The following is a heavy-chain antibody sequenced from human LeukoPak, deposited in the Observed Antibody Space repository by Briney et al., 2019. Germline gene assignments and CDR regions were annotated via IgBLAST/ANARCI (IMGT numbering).Heavy chain of an antibody. Sequence: SETLSLTCTVSGGSISSYYWSWIRQPPGKGLGWIGYIYYSGSTNYNPSLKSRVTISVDTSKNQFSLKLSSVTAADTAVYYCARGGGYTGYDRGALDDWGQGTLVAVSS. V-gene: IGHV4-59*01. J-gene: IGHJ4*02. D-gene: IGHD5-12*01. CDR2: IYYSGST. CDR3: ARGGGYTGYDRGALDD. CDR1: GGSISSYY.